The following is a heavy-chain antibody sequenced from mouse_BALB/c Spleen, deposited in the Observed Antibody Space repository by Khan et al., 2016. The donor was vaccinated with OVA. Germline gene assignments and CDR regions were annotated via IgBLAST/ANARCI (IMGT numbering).Heavy chain of an antibody. V-gene: IGHV9-3-1*01. CDR1: GYTLIDYG. D-gene: IGHD2-1*01. J-gene: IGHJ3*01. CDR3: SRSNGNYWFAY. CDR2: INTYTGEA. Sequence: QIQLVQSGPELKKPGETVKISCKASGYTLIDYGMNWVKQAPGKGLKWMGWINTYTGEATYADDFKGRFAFSLETSASTAYLQINNLKTEDTATYFCSRSNGNYWFAYGGQGTLVTVSA.